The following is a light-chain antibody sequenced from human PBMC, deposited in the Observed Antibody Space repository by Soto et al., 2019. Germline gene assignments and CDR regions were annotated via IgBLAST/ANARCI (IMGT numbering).Light chain of an antibody. CDR3: QVWASTGDPVV. Sequence: SYDLTQPPSVSVAPGQTARITCGGNNIGSENVQWYQQNPGQAPVLVVYDDSDRPSGIPERFSGSKSGNTATLTISRVEAGDEADYYCQVWASTGDPVVFGGGTKVTV. V-gene: IGLV3-21*02. J-gene: IGLJ2*01. CDR2: DDS. CDR1: NIGSEN.